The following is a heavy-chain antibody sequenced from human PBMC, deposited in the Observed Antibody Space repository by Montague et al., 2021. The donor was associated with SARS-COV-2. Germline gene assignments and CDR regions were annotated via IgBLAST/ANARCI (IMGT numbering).Heavy chain of an antibody. CDR1: GGSMRRYN. V-gene: IGHV4-59*01. J-gene: IGHJ4*02. CDR3: ARRGTGNYEILDY. CDR2: IYDSGGA. Sequence: SETLSLTCTISGGSMRRYNCTWIRQLPGKELEWVGSIYDSGGARYNPSLKSRVSISVDASKNQFSLRVTSVTAADTAVYFCARRGTGNYEILDYWGQGILVTVSS. D-gene: IGHD3-3*01.